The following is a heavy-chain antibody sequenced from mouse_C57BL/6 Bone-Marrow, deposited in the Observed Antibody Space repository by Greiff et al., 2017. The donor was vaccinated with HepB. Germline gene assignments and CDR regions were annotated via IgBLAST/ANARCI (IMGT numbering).Heavy chain of an antibody. CDR2: ISDGGSYT. CDR3: ARDYYYGSTSYYAMDY. Sequence: EVMLVESGGGLVKPGGSLKLSCAASGFTFSSYAMSWVRQTPEKRLEWVATISDGGSYTYYPDNVKGRFPISRDNAKNHLYLQMSHLKSEDTAMYYCARDYYYGSTSYYAMDYWGQGTSVTVSS. CDR1: GFTFSSYA. D-gene: IGHD1-1*01. J-gene: IGHJ4*01. V-gene: IGHV5-4*01.